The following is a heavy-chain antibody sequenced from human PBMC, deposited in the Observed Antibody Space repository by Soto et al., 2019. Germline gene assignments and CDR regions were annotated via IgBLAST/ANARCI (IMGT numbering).Heavy chain of an antibody. CDR2: IWYDGSNK. CDR1: GFTFSSYG. D-gene: IGHD3-10*01. V-gene: IGHV3-33*01. CDR3: ARGALKGTMVRGEYYYYYMDV. Sequence: GGSLRLSCAASGFTFSSYGMHWVRQAPGKGLEWVAVIWYDGSNKYYADSVKGRFTISRDNSKNTLYLQMNSLRAEDTAVYYCARGALKGTMVRGEYYYYYMDVWGKGTTVTVSS. J-gene: IGHJ6*03.